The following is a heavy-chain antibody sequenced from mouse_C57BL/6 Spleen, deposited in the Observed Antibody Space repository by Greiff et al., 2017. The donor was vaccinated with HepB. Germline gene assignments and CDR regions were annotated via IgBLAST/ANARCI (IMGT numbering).Heavy chain of an antibody. Sequence: QVQLQQSGAELVRPGASVTLSCKASGYTFTDYEMHWVKQTPVHGLEWIGAIDPETGGTAYNQKFKGKAILTADKSSSTAYMELRSLTSGDSAVYYCTRGGYSYYFDYWGQGTTLTVSS. CDR3: TRGGYSYYFDY. J-gene: IGHJ2*01. CDR1: GYTFTDYE. CDR2: IDPETGGT. V-gene: IGHV1-15*01. D-gene: IGHD3-1*01.